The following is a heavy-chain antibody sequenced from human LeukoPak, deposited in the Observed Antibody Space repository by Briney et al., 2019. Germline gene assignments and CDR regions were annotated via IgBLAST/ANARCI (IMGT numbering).Heavy chain of an antibody. CDR2: INTYNGDT. J-gene: IGHJ4*02. D-gene: IGHD6-13*01. V-gene: IGHV1-18*01. CDR3: ARVAHALVAAAGTTFDY. CDR1: GYPFTTYG. Sequence: ASVKVSCKASGYPFTTYGINWVRQAPGQGLEWMGWINTYNGDTNYAQKLQGRVTMTTDTSTSTAYMELRSLRSDDTAVYYCARVAHALVAAAGTTFDYWGQGTLVTVSS.